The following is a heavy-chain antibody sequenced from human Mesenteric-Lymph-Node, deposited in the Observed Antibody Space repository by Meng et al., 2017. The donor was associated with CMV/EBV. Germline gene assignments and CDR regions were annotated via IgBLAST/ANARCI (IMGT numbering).Heavy chain of an antibody. CDR2: ISYDGSNK. V-gene: IGHV3-30*04. CDR1: GFTFSSYA. J-gene: IGHJ4*02. Sequence: GESLKISCAASGFTFSSYAMHWVRQAPGKGLEWVAVISYDGSNKYYADSVKGRFTISRDNSKNTLYLQMNSLRAEDGATYYCAKGTRGYSFGSGNFDSWGQGTLVTVSS. CDR3: AKGTRGYSFGSGNFDS. D-gene: IGHD5-12*01.